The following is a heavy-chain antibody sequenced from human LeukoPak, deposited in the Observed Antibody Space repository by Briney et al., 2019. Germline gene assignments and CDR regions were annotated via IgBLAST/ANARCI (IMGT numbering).Heavy chain of an antibody. V-gene: IGHV3-48*02. CDR1: GFTFSTRS. CDR2: ITADSGTT. Sequence: GGSLRLSCAVSGFTFSTRSMNWVRQAPGKGLEWVSYITADSGTTYYADSVKGRFTISRGNAKNSLFLQMNSLRDKDTAVYYCASRDYFDYWGQGTLVTVSS. CDR3: ASRDYFDY. J-gene: IGHJ4*02.